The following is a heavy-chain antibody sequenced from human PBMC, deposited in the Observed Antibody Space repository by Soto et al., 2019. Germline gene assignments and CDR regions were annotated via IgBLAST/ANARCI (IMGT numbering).Heavy chain of an antibody. Sequence: EVQLVESGGGLVQPGGSLRLSCAASGFTVSSNYMSWVRQAPGKGLEWVSVIYSGGSTYYADSVKGRFTISRDNSKNTLYLQMNSLRAEDTAVYYCARDGATVKYYYYYGMDVWGQGTTVTVSS. V-gene: IGHV3-66*01. J-gene: IGHJ6*02. D-gene: IGHD4-17*01. CDR3: ARDGATVKYYYYYGMDV. CDR1: GFTVSSNY. CDR2: IYSGGST.